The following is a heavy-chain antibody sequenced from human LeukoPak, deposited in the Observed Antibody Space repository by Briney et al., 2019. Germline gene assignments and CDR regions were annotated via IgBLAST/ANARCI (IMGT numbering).Heavy chain of an antibody. J-gene: IGHJ5*02. CDR3: ARGHYGSGSSWFDP. V-gene: IGHV4-34*01. CDR2: INHSGST. D-gene: IGHD3-10*01. Sequence: SETLSLTCAVYGGSFSGYYWSWVRQPPGKGLEWIGEINHSGSTNYNPSLKSRVTISVDTSKNQFSLKLSSVTAADTAVYYCARGHYGSGSSWFDPWGPGTLVTVPS. CDR1: GGSFSGYY.